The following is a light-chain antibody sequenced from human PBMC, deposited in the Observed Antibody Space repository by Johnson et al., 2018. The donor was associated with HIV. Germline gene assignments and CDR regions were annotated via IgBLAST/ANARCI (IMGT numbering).Light chain of an antibody. Sequence: QSVLTQPPSVSAAPGQKVTISCSGSSSNIGDNYVSWYQQLPGTAPKVLIYENNERPSGIPDRFSGSRSGTSATLGITGLQTGDEADYYCGTWDSSLSASYVFGTGTKVTVL. V-gene: IGLV1-51*02. CDR3: GTWDSSLSASYV. CDR1: SSNIGDNY. J-gene: IGLJ1*01. CDR2: ENN.